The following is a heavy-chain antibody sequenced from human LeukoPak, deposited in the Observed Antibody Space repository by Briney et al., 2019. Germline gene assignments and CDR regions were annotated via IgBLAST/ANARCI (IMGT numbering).Heavy chain of an antibody. CDR3: ARVKVATRGLDY. Sequence: GGSLRLSCAASGFTFSSYGMQWVRQAPGKGLEWVAVIWYDGSNKYYADSVKGRFTISRDNSKNTLYLQMNSLRAEDTAVYYCARVKVATRGLDYWGQGTLVTVSS. J-gene: IGHJ4*02. V-gene: IGHV3-33*01. CDR2: IWYDGSNK. D-gene: IGHD5-12*01. CDR1: GFTFSSYG.